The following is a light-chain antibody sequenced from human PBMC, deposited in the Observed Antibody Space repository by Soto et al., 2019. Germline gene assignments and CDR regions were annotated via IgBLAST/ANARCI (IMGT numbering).Light chain of an antibody. CDR3: SSYTSSSTPLV. J-gene: IGLJ2*01. V-gene: IGLV2-14*01. CDR2: DVN. CDR1: SSDVGGYNY. Sequence: QSVLTQPASVSGSPGQSITISCTGTSSDVGGYNYVSWYQQHPGKAPKLMIYDVNNRPSGVSNRFSGSKSGNTASLTISGLQAEDEADYYCSSYTSSSTPLVFGRGTKVTVL.